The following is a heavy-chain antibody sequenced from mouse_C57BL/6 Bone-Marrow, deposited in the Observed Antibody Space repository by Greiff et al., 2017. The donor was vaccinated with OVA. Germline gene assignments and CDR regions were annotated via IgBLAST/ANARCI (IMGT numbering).Heavy chain of an antibody. Sequence: EVMLVESEGGLVQPGSSMKLSCTASGFTFSDYYMAWVRQVPEKGLEWVANINYDGSSTYYLDSLKSRFIISRDNAKNILYLQMSSLKSEDTATYYCARDRELGSYYFDYWGQGTTLTVSS. J-gene: IGHJ2*01. V-gene: IGHV5-16*01. CDR2: INYDGSST. CDR3: ARDRELGSYYFDY. CDR1: GFTFSDYY. D-gene: IGHD4-1*01.